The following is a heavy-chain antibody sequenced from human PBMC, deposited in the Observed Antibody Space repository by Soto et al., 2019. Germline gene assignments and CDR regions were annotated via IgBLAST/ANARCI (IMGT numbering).Heavy chain of an antibody. CDR2: ISGSGDST. J-gene: IGHJ4*02. CDR1: GFTFSSYA. V-gene: IGHV3-23*01. D-gene: IGHD2-8*01. CDR3: AKERDNGADRYYFDY. Sequence: EVQLLESGGILVHPGGSLRLSCAASGFTFSSYAMTWVRQAPGTGQEWVSAISGSGDSTYYADSVKGRFTISRDQSKKTLYLQMHSLRAEDTAVYFCAKERDNGADRYYFDYWGQGTLVTVSS.